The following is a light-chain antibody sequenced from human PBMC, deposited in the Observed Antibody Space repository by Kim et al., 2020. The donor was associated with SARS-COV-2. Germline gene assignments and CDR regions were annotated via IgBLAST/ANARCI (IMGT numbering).Light chain of an antibody. J-gene: IGKJ1*01. CDR1: QGGTSY. V-gene: IGKV3-20*01. CDR3: QQYGGTPRT. Sequence: LSAGGRAPLSCRASQGGTSYLAWYQQRPGQAPRLIIYAASTRATGIPDRFSGSGSGADFTLTISRLEPEDFAVYYCQQYGGTPRTFGQGTKVDIK. CDR2: AAS.